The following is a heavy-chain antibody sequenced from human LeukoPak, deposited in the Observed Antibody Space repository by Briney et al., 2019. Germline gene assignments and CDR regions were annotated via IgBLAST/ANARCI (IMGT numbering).Heavy chain of an antibody. CDR1: GFTLSSYA. Sequence: GGSLRLSCAASGFTLSSYAMSWVRQGPGKGLEWVSAISGSGGSTYYADSVKGRFTISRDNSKNTLYLQMNSLRAEDTAVYYCAKDLFRLLWFGELLLPGLLDYWGQGTLVTVSS. CDR3: AKDLFRLLWFGELLLPGLLDY. V-gene: IGHV3-23*01. D-gene: IGHD3-10*01. J-gene: IGHJ4*02. CDR2: ISGSGGST.